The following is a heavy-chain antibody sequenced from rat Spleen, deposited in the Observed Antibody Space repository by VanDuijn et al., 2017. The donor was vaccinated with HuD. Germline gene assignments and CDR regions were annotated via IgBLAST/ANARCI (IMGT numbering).Heavy chain of an antibody. Sequence: EVQLVESGGGLVQPGRSMKLSCAASGFPFSNYDMAWVRQAPKKGLEWVATIIYEGSTTYYGDSVKGRFPISRDNAKSTLYLQMDSLRSEDTATYYCTTGDTEGINFDYWGQGVMVTVSS. CDR3: TTGDTEGINFDY. V-gene: IGHV5-22*01. CDR2: IIYEGSTT. J-gene: IGHJ2*01. CDR1: GFPFSNYD. D-gene: IGHD1-11*01.